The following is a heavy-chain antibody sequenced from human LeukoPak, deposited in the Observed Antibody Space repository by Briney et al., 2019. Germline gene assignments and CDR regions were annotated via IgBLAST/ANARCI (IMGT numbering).Heavy chain of an antibody. D-gene: IGHD3-10*01. CDR2: IYNSGST. Sequence: PSETLSLTCSVSGGSISIYYWSWIRQPPGKGLEWIGYIYNSGSTNYNPSLKSRVTISVDTSKNQFSLKLSSVTAADTAVYYCARGISGSPFDYWGQGTLVTVSS. J-gene: IGHJ4*02. CDR1: GGSISIYY. V-gene: IGHV4-59*12. CDR3: ARGISGSPFDY.